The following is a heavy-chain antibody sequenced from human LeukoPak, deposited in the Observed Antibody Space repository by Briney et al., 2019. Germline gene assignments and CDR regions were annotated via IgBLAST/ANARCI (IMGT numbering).Heavy chain of an antibody. CDR3: ARDKGSGSYSVGNWFDP. Sequence: AASVKVSCKASGYTFTSYGISWVRQAPGQGLEWMGWISAYNGNTNYAQKLQGRVTMTTDTSTSTAYMELRSLRSDDTAVYYCARDKGSGSYSVGNWFDPWGQGTLVTVSS. V-gene: IGHV1-18*01. CDR2: ISAYNGNT. J-gene: IGHJ5*02. CDR1: GYTFTSYG. D-gene: IGHD1-26*01.